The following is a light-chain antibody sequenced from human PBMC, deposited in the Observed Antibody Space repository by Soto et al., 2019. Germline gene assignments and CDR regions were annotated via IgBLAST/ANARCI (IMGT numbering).Light chain of an antibody. Sequence: EIVLTQSPGTLSLSPGERATLSCRASQSVSSNYLAWYQQKPGQAPSLLIYGASSRATGIPDRFTSSGSGTDFTLTISRLEPEDFAVYYCQQYGSSPPVTFGQGTKVEIK. CDR2: GAS. CDR3: QQYGSSPPVT. J-gene: IGKJ1*01. CDR1: QSVSSNY. V-gene: IGKV3-20*01.